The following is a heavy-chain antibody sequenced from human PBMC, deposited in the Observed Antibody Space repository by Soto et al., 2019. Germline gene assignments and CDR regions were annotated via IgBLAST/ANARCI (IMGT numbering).Heavy chain of an antibody. D-gene: IGHD3-16*01. CDR1: GGSMINYY. J-gene: IGHJ4*02. V-gene: IGHV4-59*01. Sequence: LSLTCSVSGGSMINYYGSWVRQTPEKGMGWIGYMYYSGTSNYNSSLKSRVTISVDTSKNQFSLKLRSVTAADTATYYCVRSGHSFGGVSWGLGTLGTVS. CDR2: MYYSGTS. CDR3: VRSGHSFGGVS.